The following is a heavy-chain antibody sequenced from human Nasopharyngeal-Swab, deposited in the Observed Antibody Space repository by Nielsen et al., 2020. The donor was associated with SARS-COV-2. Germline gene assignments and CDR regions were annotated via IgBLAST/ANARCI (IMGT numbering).Heavy chain of an antibody. D-gene: IGHD2-2*01. CDR3: ARVIVVVPAAHDDYYYYYGIDV. Sequence: SVKVSCKASGGTFSSYAISWVRQAPGQGLEWMGRIIPILGIANYAQKFQGRVTITADKSTSTAYMELSSLRSEDTAVYYCARVIVVVPAAHDDYYYYYGIDVWGQGTTVTVSS. J-gene: IGHJ6*02. CDR1: GGTFSSYA. V-gene: IGHV1-69*04. CDR2: IIPILGIA.